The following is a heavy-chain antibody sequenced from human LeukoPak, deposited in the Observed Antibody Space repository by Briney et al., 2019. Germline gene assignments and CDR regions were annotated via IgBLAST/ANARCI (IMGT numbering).Heavy chain of an antibody. Sequence: ASVKVSCKASGYTFTSYGISWVRQAPGQGLEWMGWISAYNGNTNYAQKLQGRVTMTTDTSTSTAYMELRSLRSDDTAVYYCARDLTYYDILTGYYISPGHPYGMDVWGQGTTVTVSS. CDR3: ARDLTYYDILTGYYISPGHPYGMDV. CDR1: GYTFTSYG. V-gene: IGHV1-18*01. D-gene: IGHD3-9*01. CDR2: ISAYNGNT. J-gene: IGHJ6*02.